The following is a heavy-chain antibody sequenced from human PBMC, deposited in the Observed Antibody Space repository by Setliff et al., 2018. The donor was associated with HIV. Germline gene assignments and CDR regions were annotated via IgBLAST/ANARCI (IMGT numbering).Heavy chain of an antibody. J-gene: IGHJ6*03. CDR2: IYHSGST. CDR1: GGSISSRSYY. Sequence: ASETLSLTCTVSGGSISSRSYYWGWIRQPPGKGLEWIGEIYHSGSTNYNPSLKSRVTISVDTSKNQFSLRLSSVTAADTAVCYCARAYYYYYMDVWGKGTTVTVSS. V-gene: IGHV4-39*07. CDR3: ARAYYYYYMDV.